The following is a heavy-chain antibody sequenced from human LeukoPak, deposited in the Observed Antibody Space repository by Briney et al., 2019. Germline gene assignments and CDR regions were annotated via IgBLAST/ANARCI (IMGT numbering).Heavy chain of an antibody. J-gene: IGHJ4*02. D-gene: IGHD3-22*01. V-gene: IGHV3-53*01. CDR3: ASRSGYYTYYFDY. CDR2: IYSGGST. Sequence: GGSLRLSCAASGFTVSSNYMSWVRQAPGKGLEWVSIIYSGGSTYYADSVKGRFTISRDNSKNTLYLQMNSLRAEDTAVYYCASRSGYYTYYFDYWGQGTLVTVSS. CDR1: GFTVSSNY.